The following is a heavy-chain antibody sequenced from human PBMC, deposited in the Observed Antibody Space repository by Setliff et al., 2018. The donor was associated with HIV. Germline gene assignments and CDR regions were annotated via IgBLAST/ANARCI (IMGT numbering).Heavy chain of an antibody. J-gene: IGHJ6*04. CDR1: GYTFTSYD. D-gene: IGHD3-10*01. CDR3: ARGKGVGGVIITGGLDV. Sequence: ASVKVSCKASGYTFTSYDINWVRQATGQGLEWMGWMMPSSGNTGYAQKFQGRLTMTRNTSISTAYMEVSSLRSEDTAVYYCARGKGVGGVIITGGLDVWGKGTTVTVSS. V-gene: IGHV1-8*02. CDR2: MMPSSGNT.